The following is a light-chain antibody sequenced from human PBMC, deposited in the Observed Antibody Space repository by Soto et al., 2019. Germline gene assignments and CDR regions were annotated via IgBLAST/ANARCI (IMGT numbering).Light chain of an antibody. CDR1: SSDVCRYDY. CDR2: VVS. CDR3: SSYTDSSNYV. V-gene: IGLV2-14*01. Sequence: QSVLTQPASVSGSPGQSITISCTGTSSDVCRYDYVSWYQQHPGKAPKLIIYVVSSRPSGVSNRFSGSRSGNTASLTISGLQAEDEADYYCSSYTDSSNYVFGTGTQLTVL. J-gene: IGLJ1*01.